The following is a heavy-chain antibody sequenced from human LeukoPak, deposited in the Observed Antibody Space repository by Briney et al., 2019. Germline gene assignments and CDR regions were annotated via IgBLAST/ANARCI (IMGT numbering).Heavy chain of an antibody. CDR3: ASSPYDFWSGYYYYYYMDV. Sequence: PSETLSLTCTVSGGSISSSSYYWGWIRQPPGKGLEWIGSIYYSGSTYYNPSLKSRVTISVDTSKNQFSLKLSSVTAADTAVYYCASSPYDFWSGYYYYYYMDVWGKGTTVTVSS. J-gene: IGHJ6*03. CDR1: GGSISSSSYY. V-gene: IGHV4-39*07. D-gene: IGHD3-3*01. CDR2: IYYSGST.